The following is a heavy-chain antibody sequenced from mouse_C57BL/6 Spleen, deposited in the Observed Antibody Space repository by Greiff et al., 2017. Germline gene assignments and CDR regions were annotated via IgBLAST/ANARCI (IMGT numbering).Heavy chain of an antibody. Sequence: VQLMESGPELVKPGASVKISCKASGYAFSSSWMNWVKQRPGKGLEWIGRIYPGDGDTNYNGKFKGKATLTADKSSSTAYMQLSSLTSEDSAVCFCARRGHFDYWGQGTTLTVSS. J-gene: IGHJ2*01. CDR3: ARRGHFDY. CDR2: IYPGDGDT. D-gene: IGHD3-3*01. CDR1: GYAFSSSW. V-gene: IGHV1-82*01.